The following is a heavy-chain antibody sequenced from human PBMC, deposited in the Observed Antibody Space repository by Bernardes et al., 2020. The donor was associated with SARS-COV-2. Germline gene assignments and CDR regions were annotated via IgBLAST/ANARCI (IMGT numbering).Heavy chain of an antibody. CDR3: AVTGLTSPHC. V-gene: IGHV3-53*01. Sequence: GGSLRLSCAASGFIVSNDNMNWVRQAPGKGLEWVSVILSDGTTYYADSVKGRFTISRDNSKNTLYLQMSSLRVEDTALYYCAVTGLTSPHCWGQGTLVTVSS. J-gene: IGHJ4*02. CDR2: ILSDGTT. D-gene: IGHD1-20*01. CDR1: GFIVSNDN.